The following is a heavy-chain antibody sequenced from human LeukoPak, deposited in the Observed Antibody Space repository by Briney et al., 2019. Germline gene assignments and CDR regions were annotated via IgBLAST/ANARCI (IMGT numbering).Heavy chain of an antibody. CDR1: GGSINTKAHY. CDR3: AKHGEDSSGYYADFFDH. V-gene: IGHV4-39*01. D-gene: IGHD3-22*01. CDR2: VFYNGNT. Sequence: SETLSLTCTVSGGSINTKAHYWACIRQTPGKGLEWIGSVFYNGNTYYNPSLKSRVAISVDTSKNQFSLRLTAVTAADTAVYYCAKHGEDSSGYYADFFDHCGQGTLITVSS. J-gene: IGHJ4*02.